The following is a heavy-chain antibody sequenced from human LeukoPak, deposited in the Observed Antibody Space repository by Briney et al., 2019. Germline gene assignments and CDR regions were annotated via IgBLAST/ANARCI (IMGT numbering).Heavy chain of an antibody. CDR2: IYHSGST. CDR1: GGSISSGGYS. J-gene: IGHJ4*02. CDR3: ATTSRDGYNSDWDY. V-gene: IGHV4-30-2*01. D-gene: IGHD5-24*01. Sequence: PSQTLSLTCAVSGGSISSGGYSWSWIRQPPGTGLEWIGYIYHSGSTYYNPSLKSRVTISVDRSKNQFSLKLSSVTAADTAVYYCATTSRDGYNSDWDYWGQGTLVTVSS.